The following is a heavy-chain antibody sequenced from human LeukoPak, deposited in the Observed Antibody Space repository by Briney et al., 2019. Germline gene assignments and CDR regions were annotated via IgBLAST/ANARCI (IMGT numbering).Heavy chain of an antibody. CDR1: GYTFTAHY. D-gene: IGHD1-26*01. J-gene: IGHJ4*02. Sequence: ASVKASCKASGYTFTAHYMHWVRQAPGQGLEWMGWINPNNGGTNYAQKFQGRVTMTRDTSISTAYMELSSLRSDDTAVYYCAKTGSYSPTRSDYWGQGTLVTVSS. CDR3: AKTGSYSPTRSDY. V-gene: IGHV1-2*02. CDR2: INPNNGGT.